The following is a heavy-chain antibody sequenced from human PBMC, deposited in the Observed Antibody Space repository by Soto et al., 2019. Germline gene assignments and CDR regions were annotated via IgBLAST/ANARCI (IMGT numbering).Heavy chain of an antibody. CDR3: AKCSVGTVRTSGWCNWFDP. CDR2: IRVGGGDT. CDR1: GFTFSSSA. J-gene: IGHJ5*02. V-gene: IGHV3-23*01. D-gene: IGHD6-19*01. Sequence: EVRLLESGGGLAQPGGSRRLSCAASGFTFSSSAMNWVRQAPGKGLEWVSSIRVGGGDTFYADSVRGRFTVSRDISRNTLDPQMNSLRGEDTAIYYCAKCSVGTVRTSGWCNWFDPWGQGTLVTVSS.